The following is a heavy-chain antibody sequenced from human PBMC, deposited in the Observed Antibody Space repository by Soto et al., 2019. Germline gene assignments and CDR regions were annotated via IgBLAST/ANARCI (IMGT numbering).Heavy chain of an antibody. V-gene: IGHV3-30*18. CDR3: AKDLKDYDFWSGAFDI. J-gene: IGHJ3*02. Sequence: SCKASRFTFSSYGMQWVREAPGKGLELVAVISYDGSNKYYADSVKGRFTISRDNSKNTLYLQMNSLRAEDTAVYYCAKDLKDYDFWSGAFDIWGQGTMVIVSS. D-gene: IGHD3-3*01. CDR2: ISYDGSNK. CDR1: RFTFSSYG.